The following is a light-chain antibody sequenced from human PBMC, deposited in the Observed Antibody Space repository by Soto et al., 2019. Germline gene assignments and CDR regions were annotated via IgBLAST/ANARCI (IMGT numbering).Light chain of an antibody. V-gene: IGLV2-8*01. CDR3: SSYAGSNIFWVV. CDR1: SSDVGGYNY. Sequence: QSVLTQPPSASGSPGQSVTISCTGTSSDVGGYNYVSWYQQHPGKAPKLMIYEVSKRPSGVPDRFSGSKSGNTASLTVSGLQAEDEADYYCSSYAGSNIFWVVFGGGTKVTVL. CDR2: EVS. J-gene: IGLJ2*01.